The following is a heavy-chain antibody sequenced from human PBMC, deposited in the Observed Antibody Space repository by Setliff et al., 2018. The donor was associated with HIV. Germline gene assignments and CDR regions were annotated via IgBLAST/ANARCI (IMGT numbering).Heavy chain of an antibody. D-gene: IGHD3-10*01. Sequence: SETLSLTCTVSGGSISSGGYYWSWIRQHPGKGLEWIGSIYYTGTTNYNPSLESRLTISIDTSQNHFSLKLTSVTAADTALYFCSRGTYYKGLDPWGQGTLVTVSS. CDR2: IYYTGTT. V-gene: IGHV4-31*03. CDR3: SRGTYYKGLDP. J-gene: IGHJ5*02. CDR1: GGSISSGGYY.